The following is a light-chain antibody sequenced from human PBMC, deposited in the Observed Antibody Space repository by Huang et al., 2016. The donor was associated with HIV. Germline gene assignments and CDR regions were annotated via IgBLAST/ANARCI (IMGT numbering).Light chain of an antibody. CDR3: QQRRSWPLT. J-gene: IGKJ4*01. CDR1: QTIGTY. CDR2: DGS. V-gene: IGKV3-11*01. Sequence: EVVLTQSPPTFSLFPGETATLSCRASQTIGTYVAWYQQRPGQGPRLLIYDGSNRAAGVPARISGAGSGTTFTLSISGLESEDFGVYYCQQRRSWPLTFGGGTKVEV.